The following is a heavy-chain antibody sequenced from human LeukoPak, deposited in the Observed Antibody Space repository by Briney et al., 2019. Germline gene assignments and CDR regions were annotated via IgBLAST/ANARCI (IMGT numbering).Heavy chain of an antibody. D-gene: IGHD6-13*01. V-gene: IGHV4-59*01. CDR2: IYYSGST. CDR1: GGSISNYY. Sequence: SETLSLTCTVSGGSISNYYWSWIRQPPGKGLEWIGYIYYSGSTNYNPSLKSRVTISVDTSKNQFSPKLSSVTAADTALYYCARDLKQQLVLGAFDIWGQGTMVTVSS. J-gene: IGHJ3*02. CDR3: ARDLKQQLVLGAFDI.